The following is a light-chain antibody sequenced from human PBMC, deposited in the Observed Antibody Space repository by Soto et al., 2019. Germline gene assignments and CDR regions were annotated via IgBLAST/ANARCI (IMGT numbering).Light chain of an antibody. CDR1: KSISSS. CDR2: DAS. Sequence: IVLTQSAATLSLCPGERATPSCRAGKSISSSLAWYQQKPGQAPRLLIYDASSRATGFPARFSGSGSGTDFTLTIGSLEPEDFAVYYCQQRSEWPRTFGQGTKVDIK. V-gene: IGKV3-11*01. CDR3: QQRSEWPRT. J-gene: IGKJ1*01.